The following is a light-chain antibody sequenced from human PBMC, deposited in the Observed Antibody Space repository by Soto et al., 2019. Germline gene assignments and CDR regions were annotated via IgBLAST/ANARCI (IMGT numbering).Light chain of an antibody. J-gene: IGKJ4*01. V-gene: IGKV1-39*01. Sequence: DIQMTQSPSPLSASVGDRVTITCRASQTIRTYLNWYQQKPGKAPKLLIYAASSLQSGVPSRFSGSGSGTDFTLTISSLQPEDFATYYCKQSYTSLNCGGGNKGAIK. CDR1: QTIRTY. CDR3: KQSYTSLN. CDR2: AAS.